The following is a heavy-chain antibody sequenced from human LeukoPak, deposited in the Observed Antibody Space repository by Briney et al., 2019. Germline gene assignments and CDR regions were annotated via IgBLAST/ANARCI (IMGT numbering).Heavy chain of an antibody. CDR2: ISGGGGST. J-gene: IGHJ6*02. CDR1: GFTFSSYA. D-gene: IGHD4-17*01. CDR3: AKAPTVTNYYYGMDV. V-gene: IGHV3-23*01. Sequence: PGGSLRLSCAASGFTFSSYAMSWVRQAPGKGLGWVSAISGGGGSTYYADSVKGRFTISRDNSKNTLYLQMNSLRAEDTAVYYCAKAPTVTNYYYGMDVWGQGTTVTVSS.